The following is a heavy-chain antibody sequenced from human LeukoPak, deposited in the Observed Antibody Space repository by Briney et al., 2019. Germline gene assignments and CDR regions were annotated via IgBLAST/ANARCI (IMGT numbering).Heavy chain of an antibody. J-gene: IGHJ4*02. Sequence: PSETLSLTCTVSGGSISSSSYYWGWIRQPPGKGLEWIGSIYYSGITYYNPSLKSRVTISVDTSKNQFSLKLSSVTAADTAVYYCARRDSVFDYWGQGTLVTVSS. CDR3: ARRDSVFDY. CDR1: GGSISSSSYY. CDR2: IYYSGIT. D-gene: IGHD3/OR15-3a*01. V-gene: IGHV4-39*01.